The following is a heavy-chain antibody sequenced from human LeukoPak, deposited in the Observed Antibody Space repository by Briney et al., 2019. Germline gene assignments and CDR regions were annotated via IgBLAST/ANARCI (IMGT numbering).Heavy chain of an antibody. J-gene: IGHJ4*02. D-gene: IGHD6-19*01. CDR1: GGSFSGYY. CDR2: INHSGST. Sequence: SETLSLTCTVYGGSFSGYYWSWIRQPPGKGLEWIGEINHSGSTNYNPSLKSRVTISVDTSKNQFSLKLSSVTAADTAVYYCARGRQWLTYYFDYWGQGTLVTVSS. CDR3: ARGRQWLTYYFDY. V-gene: IGHV4-34*01.